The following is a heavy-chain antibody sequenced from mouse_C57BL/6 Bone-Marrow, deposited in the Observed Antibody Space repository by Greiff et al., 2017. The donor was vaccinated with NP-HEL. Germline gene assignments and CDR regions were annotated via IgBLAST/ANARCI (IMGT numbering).Heavy chain of an antibody. Sequence: QVQLQQPGAELVKPGASVKLSCKASGYTFTSYWMHWVKQRPGQGLEWIGMIHPNSGSTNYNEKFKSKATLTVDKSSSTAYMQLSSLTSEDSAVYYCASLITTVVAPWGWYFDDWGTGTTVTVSS. D-gene: IGHD1-1*01. CDR2: IHPNSGST. CDR3: ASLITTVVAPWGWYFDD. CDR1: GYTFTSYW. J-gene: IGHJ1*03. V-gene: IGHV1-64*01.